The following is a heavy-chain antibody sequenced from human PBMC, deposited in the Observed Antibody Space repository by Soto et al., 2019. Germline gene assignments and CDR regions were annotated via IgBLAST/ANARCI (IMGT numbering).Heavy chain of an antibody. CDR2: INHSGST. CDR3: ARARVRSLHGIDV. CDR1: VGSFSGYY. V-gene: IGHV4-34*01. Sequence: ETLSLTCAVYVGSFSGYYWSWIRQPAGKGLEWIGEINHSGSTNYNPSLKSRVTISVDTSKNQFSLKLSSVTAADTAVYYCARARVRSLHGIDVWGQGTTVSVSS. D-gene: IGHD2-21*01. J-gene: IGHJ6*02.